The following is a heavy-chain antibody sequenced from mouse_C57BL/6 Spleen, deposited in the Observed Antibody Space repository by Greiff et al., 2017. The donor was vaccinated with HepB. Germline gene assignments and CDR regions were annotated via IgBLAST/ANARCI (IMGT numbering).Heavy chain of an antibody. D-gene: IGHD2-4*01. CDR2: ISSGGSYT. V-gene: IGHV5-6*01. CDR3: ARADDYDGFDY. CDR1: GFTFSSYG. Sequence: EVQRVESGGDLVKPGGSLKLSCAASGFTFSSYGMSWVRQTPDKRLEWVATISSGGSYTYYPDSVKGRFTISRDNAKNTLYLQMSSLKSEDTAMYYCARADDYDGFDYWGQGTTLTVSS. J-gene: IGHJ2*01.